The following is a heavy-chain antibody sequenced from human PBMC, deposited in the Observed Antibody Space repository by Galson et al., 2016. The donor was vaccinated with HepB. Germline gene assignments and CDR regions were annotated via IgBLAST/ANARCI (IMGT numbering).Heavy chain of an antibody. V-gene: IGHV1-69*13. D-gene: IGHD6-19*01. CDR1: GGIFSTYA. CDR3: ATGPEWQVNYYYYGLEG. Sequence: SVKVSCKASGGIFSTYAINWVRQAPGQGPEWMGGIIPRFSTPNYAQKFKDRLTITADESPTTVSMELSSLRFEDTAVYYCATGPEWQVNYYYYGLEGWGQGTTVTVSS. CDR2: IIPRFSTP. J-gene: IGHJ6*02.